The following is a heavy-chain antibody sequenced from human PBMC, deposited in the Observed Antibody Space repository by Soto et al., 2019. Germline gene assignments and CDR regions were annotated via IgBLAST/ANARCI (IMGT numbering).Heavy chain of an antibody. CDR3: ARDPPSSNYDSSGYYPEYFQH. J-gene: IGHJ1*01. D-gene: IGHD3-22*01. V-gene: IGHV1-2*04. CDR1: GYTFTGYY. Sequence: ASVKVSCKASGYTFTGYYMHWVRQAPGQGLERIGWINPNSGGTNYAQKFQGWVTMTRDKSISTAYMELSRLRSDDTAVYYCARDPPSSNYDSSGYYPEYFQHWGQGTLVTVSS. CDR2: INPNSGGT.